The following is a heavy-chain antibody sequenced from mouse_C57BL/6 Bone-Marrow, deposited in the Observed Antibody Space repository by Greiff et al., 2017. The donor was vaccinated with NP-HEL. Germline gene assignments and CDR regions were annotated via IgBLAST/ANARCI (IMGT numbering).Heavy chain of an antibody. V-gene: IGHV1-5*01. D-gene: IGHD1-1*01. J-gene: IGHJ1*03. CDR3: TRRRENYYGSSYWYFDV. CDR1: GYTFTSYW. CDR2: IYPGNSDT. Sequence: EVQGVESGTVLARPGASVKISCTTSGYTFTSYWMHWVKQRPGQGLEWIGAIYPGNSDTSYNQNFKGKYKLTAVTSASTAYMELSSLTNEDSAVYYCTRRRENYYGSSYWYFDVWGTGTTLTVSS.